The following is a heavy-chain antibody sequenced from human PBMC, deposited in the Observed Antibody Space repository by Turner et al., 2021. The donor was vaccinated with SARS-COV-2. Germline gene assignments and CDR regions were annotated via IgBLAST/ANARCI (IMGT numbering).Heavy chain of an antibody. J-gene: IGHJ4*02. CDR2: ISDDGSSP. Sequence: EVQLVESGGGLVQPEGSLRLSCAASGFTFSKFFMHWVRQAPGKVLVWVSRISDDGSSPAYADSVKGRFTISRDNAKNTLYLQMNSLTAEDSAVYYCVRSDVNAWYGLLDYWGQGTLVTVSS. CDR3: VRSDVNAWYGLLDY. V-gene: IGHV3-74*01. CDR1: GFTFSKFF. D-gene: IGHD3-16*01.